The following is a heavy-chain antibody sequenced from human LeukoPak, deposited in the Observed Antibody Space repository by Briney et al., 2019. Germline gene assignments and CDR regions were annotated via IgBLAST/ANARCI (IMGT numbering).Heavy chain of an antibody. Sequence: GGSLRLSCAASGFTFSSYAMHWVRQAPGKGLEWVAVISYDGSNKYYADSVKGRFTISRDNSKNTLYLQMNSLRAEDTAVYYCARELLTGGFDYWGQGTLVTVSS. CDR3: ARELLTGGFDY. V-gene: IGHV3-30-3*01. D-gene: IGHD2-8*02. CDR1: GFTFSSYA. J-gene: IGHJ4*02. CDR2: ISYDGSNK.